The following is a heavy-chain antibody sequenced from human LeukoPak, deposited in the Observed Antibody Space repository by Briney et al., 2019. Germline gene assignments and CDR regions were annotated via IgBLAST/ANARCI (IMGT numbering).Heavy chain of an antibody. CDR1: GFTFSSYW. J-gene: IGHJ4*02. V-gene: IGHV3-7*01. CDR3: AKEGYSSGYWVDY. D-gene: IGHD5-18*01. CDR2: IKQDGSEK. Sequence: GGSLRLSCAASGFTFSSYWMSWVRQAPGKGLEWVANIKQDGSEKYYVDSVKGRFSISRDNAKNSLYLQMNSLRAEDTAVYYCAKEGYSSGYWVDYWGQGTLVTVSS.